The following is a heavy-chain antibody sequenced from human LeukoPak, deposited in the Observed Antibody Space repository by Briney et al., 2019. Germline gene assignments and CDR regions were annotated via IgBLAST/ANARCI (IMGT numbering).Heavy chain of an antibody. Sequence: SVKVSCKASGGTLSSYAISWGRQAPRQRLEWWGRIIPILGIAVCAQKFQGRVTITADNCTSTAYIELSSLRSEDTAVYYCARAAVAPPYYYYYGMDVWGQGTTVTVSS. V-gene: IGHV1-69*04. CDR3: ARAAVAPPYYYYYGMDV. D-gene: IGHD2-15*01. J-gene: IGHJ6*02. CDR2: IIPILGIA. CDR1: GGTLSSYA.